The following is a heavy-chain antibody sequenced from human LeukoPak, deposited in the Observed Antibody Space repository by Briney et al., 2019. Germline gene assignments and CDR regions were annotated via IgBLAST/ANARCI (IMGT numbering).Heavy chain of an antibody. Sequence: GGSLRLSCAASGFTFSSYGMHWVRQAPGKGLEWVAVIWYDGSNKYYADSVKGRFTISRDNSKNTLYLQMNSLRAEDTAVYYCARSGTSALAGHWGRANWSGPGGKGTRVTVSS. V-gene: IGHV3-33*01. CDR2: IWYDGSNK. D-gene: IGHD6-19*01. J-gene: IGHJ5*02. CDR3: ARSGTSALAGHWGRANWSGP. CDR1: GFTFSSYG.